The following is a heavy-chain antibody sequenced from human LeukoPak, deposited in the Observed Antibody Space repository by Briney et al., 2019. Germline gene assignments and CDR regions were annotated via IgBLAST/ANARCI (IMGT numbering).Heavy chain of an antibody. CDR2: INHSRST. CDR3: ASATGSSWYYFDY. D-gene: IGHD6-13*01. V-gene: IGHV4-34*01. Sequence: SETLSLTCAVYGGSFSGYYWSWIRQPPGKGLEWIGEINHSRSTNYNPSLKSRVTISVDTSKNQFSLKLSSVTAADTAVYYCASATGSSWYYFDYWGQGTLVTVSS. J-gene: IGHJ4*02. CDR1: GGSFSGYY.